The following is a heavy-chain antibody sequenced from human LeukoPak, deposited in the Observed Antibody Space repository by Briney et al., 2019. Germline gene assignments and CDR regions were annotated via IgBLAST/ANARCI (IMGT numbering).Heavy chain of an antibody. Sequence: GGSLRLSCAASGFTFSRSGMHWVRQAPGKGLEWVAVIWYDGSNKYYADSVKGRFTISRDNSKNTLYLQMNSLRAEDTAVYYCARDQTSTYYYGSGNFDYWGQGTLVTVSS. J-gene: IGHJ4*02. V-gene: IGHV3-33*01. CDR1: GFTFSRSG. CDR3: ARDQTSTYYYGSGNFDY. CDR2: IWYDGSNK. D-gene: IGHD3-10*01.